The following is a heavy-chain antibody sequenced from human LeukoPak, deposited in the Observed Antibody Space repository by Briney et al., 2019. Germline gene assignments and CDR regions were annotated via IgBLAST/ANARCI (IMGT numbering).Heavy chain of an antibody. J-gene: IGHJ4*02. CDR2: ISSSSSTI. CDR3: AKDGDTYYDILTGYFDY. CDR1: GFTFSSYS. Sequence: PGGSLRLSCAASGFTFSSYSMNWVRQAPGKGLEWVSYISSSSSTIYHADSVKGRFTISRDNAKNSLYLQMNSLRAEDTALYYCAKDGDTYYDILTGYFDYWGQGTLVTVSS. V-gene: IGHV3-48*01. D-gene: IGHD3-9*01.